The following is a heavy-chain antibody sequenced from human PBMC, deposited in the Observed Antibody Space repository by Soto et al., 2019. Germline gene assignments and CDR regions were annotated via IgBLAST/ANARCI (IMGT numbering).Heavy chain of an antibody. CDR2: IYWDDDK. D-gene: IGHD3-3*01. J-gene: IGHJ4*02. CDR1: GFSLTTSGLG. V-gene: IGHV2-5*02. Sequence: QITLNESGPTQVKPRQTLTLTCTFSGFSLTTSGLGVGWIRQSPGKAPEWLALIYWDDDKRYSPSLKSRLTIAKDTAKNPVVLTMADLDPADTATYYCAHRVLRTVFGLVTTTAIYFDFWGQGTPGAVAS. CDR3: AHRVLRTVFGLVTTTAIYFDF.